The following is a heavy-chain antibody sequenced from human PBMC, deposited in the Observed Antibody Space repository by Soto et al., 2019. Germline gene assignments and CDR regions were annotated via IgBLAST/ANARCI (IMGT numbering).Heavy chain of an antibody. CDR3: AKASGRFHYGMHV. CDR2: IRGSGGGT. Sequence: GESLKISCGASGFPFSMFAMNWVRQAPGKGLEWVSGIRGSGGGTYYADSVKGRFTISRDDSRNMLYLEMNTLRGEDTAVYYCAKASGRFHYGMHVWGQGTTGTVSS. CDR1: GFPFSMFA. V-gene: IGHV3-23*01. J-gene: IGHJ6*02.